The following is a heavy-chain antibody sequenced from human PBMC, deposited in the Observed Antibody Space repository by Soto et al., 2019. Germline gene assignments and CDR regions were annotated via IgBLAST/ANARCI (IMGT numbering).Heavy chain of an antibody. J-gene: IGHJ6*02. CDR1: GGTFSSYT. V-gene: IGHV1-69*04. CDR3: AREGSHYYYGMDV. Sequence: RASVKVSCKASGGTFSSYTISWVRQAPGQGLEWMGRIIPILGIANYAQKFQGRVTITADKSTSTAYMELSSLRSEDTAVYYCAREGSHYYYGMDVWGQGTTVTVSS. CDR2: IIPILGIA.